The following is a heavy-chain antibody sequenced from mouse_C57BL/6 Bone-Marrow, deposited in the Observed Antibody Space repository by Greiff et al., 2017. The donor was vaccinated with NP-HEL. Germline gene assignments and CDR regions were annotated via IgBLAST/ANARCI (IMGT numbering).Heavy chain of an antibody. D-gene: IGHD5-5*01. CDR2: IRSKSNNYAT. J-gene: IGHJ2*01. V-gene: IGHV10-1*01. CDR1: GFSFNTYA. Sequence: EVQLVESGGGLVQPKGSLKLSCAASGFSFNTYAMNWVRQAPGKGLEWVARIRSKSNNYATYYADSVKDRFTIARDDSESMLYLQMNNLKSEDTAMYCCVTSMLPLYFDYWGPGTTLTVSS. CDR3: VTSMLPLYFDY.